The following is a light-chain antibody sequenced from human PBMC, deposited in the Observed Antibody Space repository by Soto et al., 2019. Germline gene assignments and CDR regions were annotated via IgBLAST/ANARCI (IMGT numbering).Light chain of an antibody. V-gene: IGKV3-20*01. J-gene: IGKJ1*01. CDR1: QSISSSY. CDR3: QQYGSSSWT. CDR2: GAS. Sequence: EIVFTQSSVTLSLSPGKRATLSCRASQSISSSYLAWYQQRPGQAPRLLIYGASSRATGIPDRFSGSGSGTEFTLTISRLEPEDFAVYYCQQYGSSSWTFGQATKVDIK.